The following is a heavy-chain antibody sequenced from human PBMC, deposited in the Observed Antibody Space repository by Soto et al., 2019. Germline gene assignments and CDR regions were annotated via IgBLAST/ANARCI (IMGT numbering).Heavy chain of an antibody. CDR3: ARDSGGLTSSVDYYGMDV. CDR2: ISYDGSHE. CDR1: GFAFNSYA. J-gene: IGHJ6*02. D-gene: IGHD3-16*01. V-gene: IGHV3-30-3*01. Sequence: ESGGGVVQPGRSLRLSCAASGFAFNSYAMHWVRQAPGKGLEWVAVISYDGSHEYYADSVKGRFTISRDNSKNTLYLQMNSLRAEDTAVYYCARDSGGLTSSVDYYGMDVWGQGTTVTVSS.